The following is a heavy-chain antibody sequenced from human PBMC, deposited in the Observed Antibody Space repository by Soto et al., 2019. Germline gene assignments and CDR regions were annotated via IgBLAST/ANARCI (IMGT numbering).Heavy chain of an antibody. Sequence: QVQLVESGGGVVQPGRSLRLSCAASGFTFSSHGMHWVRQAPGKGLEWVGLIWSDGTNKYYTEAVKGRFTISRDNSKDTLYLQMTSLRAEDTAVYYCARNFGWERLGDYWGQGTLVTVSS. CDR2: IWSDGTNK. D-gene: IGHD3-10*01. CDR3: ARNFGWERLGDY. CDR1: GFTFSSHG. V-gene: IGHV3-33*01. J-gene: IGHJ4*02.